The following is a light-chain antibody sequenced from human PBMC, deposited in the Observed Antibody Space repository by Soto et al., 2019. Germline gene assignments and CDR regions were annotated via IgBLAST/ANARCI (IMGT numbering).Light chain of an antibody. CDR3: CSYAGTYTFI. Sequence: QSALTQPRSVSGSPGQSVSVSCTGTSSDVGGYNYVSWYQQHPGKAPKLMIYDVNERPSGVPDRFSGSKSGNTASLTISCLRSEDEGDYYCCSYAGTYTFIFGGGTKLTVL. CDR1: SSDVGGYNY. J-gene: IGLJ2*01. V-gene: IGLV2-11*01. CDR2: DVN.